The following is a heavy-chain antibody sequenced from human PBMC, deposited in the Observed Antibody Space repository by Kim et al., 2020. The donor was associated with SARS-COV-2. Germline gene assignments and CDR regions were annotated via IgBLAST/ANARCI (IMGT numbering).Heavy chain of an antibody. J-gene: IGHJ4*02. CDR3: ARQGYDSSGYWDY. D-gene: IGHD3-22*01. Sequence: YNPSLKSRVTISVDTSKNQFSLKLSSVTAADTAVYYCARQGYDSSGYWDYWGQGTLVTVSS. V-gene: IGHV4-39*01.